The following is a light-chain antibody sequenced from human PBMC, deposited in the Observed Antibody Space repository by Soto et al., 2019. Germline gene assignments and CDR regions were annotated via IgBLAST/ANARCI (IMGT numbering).Light chain of an antibody. V-gene: IGLV2-23*02. J-gene: IGLJ2*01. Sequence: QSVLTQPASVSGSPGQSITISCTGTSSDVGSYDLVSWYQQHPGKVPKLIIYQVIKRPSGVSDRFSGSKSATTASLEISGLQAEDEADYYCCSYAGTSVLFGGGTKLTVL. CDR3: CSYAGTSVL. CDR2: QVI. CDR1: SSDVGSYDL.